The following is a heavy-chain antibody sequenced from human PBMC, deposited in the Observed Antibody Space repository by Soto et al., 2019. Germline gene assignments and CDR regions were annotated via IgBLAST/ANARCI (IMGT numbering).Heavy chain of an antibody. CDR2: IDPSDSYT. CDR3: ATTDSGSYLKYYYGMDV. Sequence: PGESLKISCKGSGYSFTSYWISWVRQMPGKGLEWMGRIDPSDSYTNYSPSFQGHVTISADKSISTAYLQWSSLKASDTAMYYCATTDSGSYLKYYYGMDVWGQGTTVTVSS. J-gene: IGHJ6*02. V-gene: IGHV5-10-1*01. CDR1: GYSFTSYW. D-gene: IGHD1-26*01.